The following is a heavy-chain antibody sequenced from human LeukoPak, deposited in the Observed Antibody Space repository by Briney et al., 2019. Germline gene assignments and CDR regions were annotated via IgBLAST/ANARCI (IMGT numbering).Heavy chain of an antibody. V-gene: IGHV4-39*07. CDR1: GGSISSSSYY. Sequence: SETLSLTCTVSGGSISSSSYYWGWIRQPPGKGLEWIVSIYHSGSTYYNPSLKSRVTISVDTSKNQFSLKLTSVTAADTAVYHCAKKGYYYYIDVWGTGTTVTVS. J-gene: IGHJ6*03. CDR2: IYHSGST. CDR3: AKKGYYYYIDV.